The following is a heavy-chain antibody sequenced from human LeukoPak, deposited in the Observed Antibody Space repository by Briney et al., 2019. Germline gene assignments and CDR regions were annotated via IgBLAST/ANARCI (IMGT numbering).Heavy chain of an antibody. V-gene: IGHV3-43*02. CDR2: ISGDGGST. J-gene: IGHJ6*03. Sequence: GGSLRLSCAASGFTSDDYAMHWVRQAPGKGLEWVSLISGDGGSTYYADSVKGRFTISRDNSKNSLYLQMNSLRTEDTALYYCAKDDLVGAGVDYYYYMDVWGKGTTVTVSS. CDR1: GFTSDDYA. D-gene: IGHD1-26*01. CDR3: AKDDLVGAGVDYYYYMDV.